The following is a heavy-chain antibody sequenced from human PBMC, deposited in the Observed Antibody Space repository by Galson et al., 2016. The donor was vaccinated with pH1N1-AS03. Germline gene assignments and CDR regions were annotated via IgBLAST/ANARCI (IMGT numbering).Heavy chain of an antibody. CDR2: IHYSGGS. J-gene: IGHJ6*02. V-gene: IGHV4-59*01. CDR1: GDSISNYY. CDR3: VRDKLSKDNHCAMDV. Sequence: SETLSLTCAVSGDSISNYYWGWMRQPPGKGLEWIGYIHYSGGSNYNPSLQTRATISVDTSKNQFSLRLSSVTAADSAVYYCVRDKLSKDNHCAMDVWGQGTTVTVAS.